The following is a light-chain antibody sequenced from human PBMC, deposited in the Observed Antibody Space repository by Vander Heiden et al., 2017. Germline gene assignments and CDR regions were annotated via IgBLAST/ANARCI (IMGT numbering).Light chain of an antibody. J-gene: IGKJ2*01. Sequence: DIVMTQSPDSLAVSLGERATINCKSSQSVLYSSNNKNYLAWYQQKPGQHPKLLIYWASTRESGVPDRFSDSGSGTDFTLTISSLQAEDVAVYYCQQYYSTPYTFGQGTKLEIK. CDR2: WAS. V-gene: IGKV4-1*01. CDR3: QQYYSTPYT. CDR1: QSVLYSSNNKNY.